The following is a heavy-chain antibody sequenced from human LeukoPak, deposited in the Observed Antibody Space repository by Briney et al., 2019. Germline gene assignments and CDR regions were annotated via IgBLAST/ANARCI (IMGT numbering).Heavy chain of an antibody. Sequence: PGGSLRLSCAASVFTFSSYGMHGVRQAPGKGLECVAVIWYDGSNKYYADSVKGRFTISRDNSKNTLYLQMNSLRAEDTAVYYCATSGYEQGYFDYWGQGTLITVSS. CDR1: VFTFSSYG. V-gene: IGHV3-33*01. D-gene: IGHD5-12*01. CDR3: ATSGYEQGYFDY. J-gene: IGHJ4*02. CDR2: IWYDGSNK.